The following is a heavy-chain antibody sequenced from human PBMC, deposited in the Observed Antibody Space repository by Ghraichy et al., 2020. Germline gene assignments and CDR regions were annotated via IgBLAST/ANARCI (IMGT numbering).Heavy chain of an antibody. D-gene: IGHD1-26*01. CDR1: GFTFSSYW. V-gene: IGHV3-74*01. CDR3: TRARWELLGGDY. Sequence: GESLNISCAASGFTFSSYWMHWVRQAPGKGPVWVSRINSDGSITSYADSVKGRFTISRDNAKNTLYLQMNSLRAEDTAVYYCTRARWELLGGDYWGQGTLVTVSS. CDR2: INSDGSIT. J-gene: IGHJ4*02.